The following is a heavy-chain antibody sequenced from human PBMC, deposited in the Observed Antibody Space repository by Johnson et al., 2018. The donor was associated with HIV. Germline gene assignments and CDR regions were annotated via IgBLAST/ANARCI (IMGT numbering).Heavy chain of an antibody. D-gene: IGHD2-15*01. CDR1: GFTFSSYA. V-gene: IGHV3-30*14. J-gene: IGHJ3*02. CDR2: ISYDGSNK. Sequence: VQLVESGGGVVQPGRSLRLSCAASGFTFSSYAMHWVRQAPGKGLEWVAVISYDGSNKYYADSVKGRFTISRDNSKNTVYLQMNNLRPEDTAVYYCATAYCGGGTCPLWSAFDIWGQGTKVTVSS. CDR3: ATAYCGGGTCPLWSAFDI.